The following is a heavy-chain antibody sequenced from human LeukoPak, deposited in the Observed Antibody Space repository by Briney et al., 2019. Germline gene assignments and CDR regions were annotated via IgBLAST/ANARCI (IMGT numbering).Heavy chain of an antibody. V-gene: IGHV3-21*06. Sequence: GGSLRLSCTTSGLTFSTSGFNWVRQAPGKGLEWVASVGPTGFDRYHADSIKGRFTISRDNANNFLYLQMDSLRAEDTAVYYCATEANGRHYDYWGQGTLLTVSS. D-gene: IGHD2-8*01. CDR2: VGPTGFDR. CDR1: GLTFSTSG. J-gene: IGHJ4*02. CDR3: ATEANGRHYDY.